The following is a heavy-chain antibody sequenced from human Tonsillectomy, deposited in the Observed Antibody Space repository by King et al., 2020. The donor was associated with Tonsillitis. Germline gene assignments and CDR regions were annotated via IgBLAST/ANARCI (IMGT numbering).Heavy chain of an antibody. CDR1: GFSFSYHG. D-gene: IGHD3-22*01. J-gene: IGHJ3*01. CDR3: AKGRLNEDGGGYYYTAGLDGFDV. Sequence: VQLVESGGGAVQPGRSLRLSCAASGFSFSYHGMHWVRQAPGKGLEWLAAISADGNKKFYLQSVRGRFSISRDNSKNTLFVEMNNLRVEDTAIYYCAKGRLNEDGGGYYYTAGLDGFDVWGQGTLVIVSS. CDR2: ISADGNKK. V-gene: IGHV3-30*18.